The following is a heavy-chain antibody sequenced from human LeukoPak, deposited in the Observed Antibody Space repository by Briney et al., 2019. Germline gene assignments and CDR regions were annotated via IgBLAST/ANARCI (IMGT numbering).Heavy chain of an antibody. J-gene: IGHJ4*02. Sequence: SETLSLTCTVSGDSISSADYYWSWIRQPPGKGLEGIGYIYYSGSTYYNPSLKSRVIISADTSKNQFSLKLSSVTAADTAVYYRSRVKYSGSYYGVDYWGQGTLVTVSS. V-gene: IGHV4-30-4*08. CDR2: IYYSGST. CDR3: SRVKYSGSYYGVDY. CDR1: GDSISSADYY. D-gene: IGHD1-26*01.